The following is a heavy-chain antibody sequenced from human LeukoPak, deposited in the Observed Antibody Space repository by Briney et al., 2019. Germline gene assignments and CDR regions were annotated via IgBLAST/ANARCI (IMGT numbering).Heavy chain of an antibody. V-gene: IGHV3-23*01. J-gene: IGHJ4*02. CDR2: ISASGDGT. CDR3: AQRQGHAFDN. CDR1: GFTFSGYA. Sequence: PGGSLRLSCAAYGFTFSGYAMTWVRQGPGKGLEWVSYISASGDGTYYADSVKGRFALSRDNSKSTLYLQMNSLRAEDTAVYYCAQRQGHAFDNWGQGTLVTVSS.